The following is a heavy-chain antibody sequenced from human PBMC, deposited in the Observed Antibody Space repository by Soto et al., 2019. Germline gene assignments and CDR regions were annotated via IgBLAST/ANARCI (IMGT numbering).Heavy chain of an antibody. V-gene: IGHV4-61*01. CDR1: GGSVSSGSYY. D-gene: IGHD3-3*01. CDR2: IYYSGST. CDR3: ARGRVSITIFGVVVDYYFDY. J-gene: IGHJ4*02. Sequence: PSETLSLTCTVSGGSVSSGSYYWSWIRQPPGKGLEWIGYIYYSGSTNYNPSLKSRVTISVDTSKNQFSLKLSSVTAADTAVYYCARGRVSITIFGVVVDYYFDYWGQGTLVTVS.